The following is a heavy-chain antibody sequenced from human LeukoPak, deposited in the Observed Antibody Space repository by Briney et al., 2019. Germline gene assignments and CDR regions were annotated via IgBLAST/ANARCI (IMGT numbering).Heavy chain of an antibody. CDR3: ARQYSGYDYYFEY. D-gene: IGHD5-12*01. J-gene: IGHJ4*02. CDR1: GYTFTNYW. CDR2: IDPSDSYT. V-gene: IGHV5-10-1*01. Sequence: GESLKISCKGSGYTFTNYWISWVRQMPGKRLEWMGRIDPSDSYTNYNPSFRGHITISADKSSSTAYLHWSSLKASDTAMYFCARQYSGYDYYFEYWGQGILVTVSS.